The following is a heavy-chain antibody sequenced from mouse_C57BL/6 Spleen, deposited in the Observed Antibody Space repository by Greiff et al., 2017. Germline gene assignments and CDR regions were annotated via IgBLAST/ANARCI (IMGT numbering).Heavy chain of an antibody. V-gene: IGHV1-9*01. D-gene: IGHD4-1*01. J-gene: IGHJ3*01. Sequence: VQLQQSGAELMKPGASVTLSCKATGYTFTGYWIEWVKQRPGHGLEWIGEILPGSGSTNYNEKFKGKSTFTADTSSNTAYMQLSSLTTEDSAIDYGAREGKTGAFAYWGQGTLVTVSA. CDR3: AREGKTGAFAY. CDR2: ILPGSGST. CDR1: GYTFTGYW.